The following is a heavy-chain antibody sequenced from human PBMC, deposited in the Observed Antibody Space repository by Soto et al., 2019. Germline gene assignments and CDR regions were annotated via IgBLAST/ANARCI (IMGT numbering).Heavy chain of an antibody. CDR1: GGSISSGGYS. Sequence: PSETLSLTCAVSGGSISSGGYSWSWIRQPPGKGLEWIGYIYYSGSTNYNPSLKSRVTISVDTSRNQFSLKLSSVTAADTAVYYCARDYRGYTTGYAFDIWGQGTMVTVSS. CDR3: ARDYRGYTTGYAFDI. D-gene: IGHD5-18*01. V-gene: IGHV4-61*08. CDR2: IYYSGST. J-gene: IGHJ3*02.